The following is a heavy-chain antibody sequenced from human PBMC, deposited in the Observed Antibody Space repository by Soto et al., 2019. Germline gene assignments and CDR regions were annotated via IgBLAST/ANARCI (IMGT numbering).Heavy chain of an antibody. CDR2: IIPICGTP. Sequence: QVQLVQSGAEVKKPGSSVKVSCKASGGTFSSYAISWVRQAPGQGLEWMGGIIPICGTPNYAQKIQGRVTITEDESTSTDYMELSSLRSEDPAVYYCARDSKIAAGWSCWYEGGYYYGMDGWGPGTTGHVSS. CDR1: GGTFSSYA. CDR3: ARDSKIAAGWSCWYEGGYYYGMDG. D-gene: IGHD6-13*01. J-gene: IGHJ6*02. V-gene: IGHV1-69*01.